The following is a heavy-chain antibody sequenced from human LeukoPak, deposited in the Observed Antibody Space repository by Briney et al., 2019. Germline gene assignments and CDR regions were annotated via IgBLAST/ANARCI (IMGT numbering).Heavy chain of an antibody. J-gene: IGHJ4*02. V-gene: IGHV3-20*04. Sequence: GGSLRLSCAASGFTFDDYGMRWVRPAPGKGLEWVSGINWNGGSTGYADSVKGRFTISRDNAKNSLYLQMNSLRAEDTALYYCARAPTTYYYGSGSYSLFDYWGQGTLVTVSS. CDR3: ARAPTTYYYGSGSYSLFDY. CDR2: INWNGGST. D-gene: IGHD3-10*01. CDR1: GFTFDDYG.